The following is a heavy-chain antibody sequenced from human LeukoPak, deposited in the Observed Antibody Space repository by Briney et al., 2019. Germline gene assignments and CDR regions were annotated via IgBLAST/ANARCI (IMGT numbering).Heavy chain of an antibody. V-gene: IGHV4-59*11. CDR2: IYYSGST. D-gene: IGHD2-8*01. CDR3: ARASKAHGPVRGKTYYYYYMDV. CDR1: GGSISSHY. J-gene: IGHJ6*03. Sequence: SETLSLTCTVSGGSISSHYWSWIRQPPGKELEWIGYIYYSGSTNYNPSLKSRVTISVDTSKNPFSLKLSSVTAADTAVYYSARASKAHGPVRGKTYYYYYMDVWGKGTTVTVSS.